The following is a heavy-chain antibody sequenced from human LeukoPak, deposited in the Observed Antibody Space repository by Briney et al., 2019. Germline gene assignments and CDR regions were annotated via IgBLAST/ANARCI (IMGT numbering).Heavy chain of an antibody. D-gene: IGHD3-10*01. J-gene: IGHJ5*02. CDR1: GFTFTNYN. CDR3: AKDSEWFGELMYWFDP. V-gene: IGHV3-NL1*01. Sequence: GGSLRLSCSASGFTFTNYNMNWVRQAPGKGLEWVSGINWNSGSIDYAGSVKGRFTISRDNSKNTLYLQMNSLRAEDTAVYYCAKDSEWFGELMYWFDPWGQGTLVTVSS. CDR2: INWNSGSI.